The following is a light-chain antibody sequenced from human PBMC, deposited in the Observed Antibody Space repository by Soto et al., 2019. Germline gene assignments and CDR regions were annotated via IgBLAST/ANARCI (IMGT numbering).Light chain of an antibody. CDR1: SSDVGKYDY. V-gene: IGLV2-8*01. CDR3: NSYVAGSHV. Sequence: QSVLTQPPSASGSPGQSVTISCTGTSSDVGKYDYVSWFQHHPGKAPKLIIYEVSKRPSGVPDRFSGSKSGSTASLTVSGLQTEDEADYYCNSYVAGSHVFGTGTKV. CDR2: EVS. J-gene: IGLJ1*01.